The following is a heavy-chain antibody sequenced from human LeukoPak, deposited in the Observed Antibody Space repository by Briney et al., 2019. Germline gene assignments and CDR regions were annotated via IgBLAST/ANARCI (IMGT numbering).Heavy chain of an antibody. D-gene: IGHD3-22*01. J-gene: IGHJ4*02. CDR2: IYYSGGT. CDR3: ARLFGITMIED. Sequence: TSETLSLTCTVSGGSISSYYWSWIRQPPGKGLEWIGYIYYSGGTNYNPSLKSRVTISVDTSKKQFSLKLSSVTAADTAVYYCARLFGITMIEDWGQGTLVTVSS. V-gene: IGHV4-59*08. CDR1: GGSISSYY.